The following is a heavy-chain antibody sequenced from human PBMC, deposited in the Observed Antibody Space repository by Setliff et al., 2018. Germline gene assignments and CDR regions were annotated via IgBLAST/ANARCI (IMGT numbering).Heavy chain of an antibody. CDR1: GLIFTSYS. J-gene: IGHJ4*02. V-gene: IGHV3-21*04. Sequence: GGSLRLSCAASGLIFTSYSMNWVRQAPGKGLEWVSSISSSSAYIYYADSVKGRFTISRDNAKNSLYLQMNSLRAEDTALYYCAREVWNYYDKSWSGYADHWGQGTLVTVS. D-gene: IGHD3-3*01. CDR3: AREVWNYYDKSWSGYADH. CDR2: ISSSSAYI.